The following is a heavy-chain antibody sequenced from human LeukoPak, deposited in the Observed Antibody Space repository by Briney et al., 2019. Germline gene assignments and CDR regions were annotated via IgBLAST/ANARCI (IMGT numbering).Heavy chain of an antibody. Sequence: ASVKVSCKASGYTFTSYDTNWVRQATGQGLEWMGWMNPNSGNTGYAQKFQGRVTMTRNTSISTAYMELSSLRSEDTAVYYCARLSVVIDAFDIWGQGTMVTVSS. CDR2: MNPNSGNT. CDR1: GYTFTSYD. V-gene: IGHV1-8*01. D-gene: IGHD3-22*01. J-gene: IGHJ3*02. CDR3: ARLSVVIDAFDI.